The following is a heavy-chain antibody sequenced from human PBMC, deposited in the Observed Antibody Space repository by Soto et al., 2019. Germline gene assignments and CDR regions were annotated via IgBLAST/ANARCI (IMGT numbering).Heavy chain of an antibody. CDR2: ISGGNGNT. J-gene: IGHJ4*02. V-gene: IGHV1-3*01. D-gene: IGHD1-26*01. CDR1: RYTFTNYA. Sequence: ASVKVSCKAPRYTFTNYAIHWVRQAPGQRLEWMGWISGGNGNTYYSQHFQGRVTITRDTSASTAYMELSSLRSEDTAVYYCLSSGSASFDYWGQGTLVTVSS. CDR3: LSSGSASFDY.